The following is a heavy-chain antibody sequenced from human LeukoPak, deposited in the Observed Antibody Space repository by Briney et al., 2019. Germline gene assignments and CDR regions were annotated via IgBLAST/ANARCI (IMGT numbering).Heavy chain of an antibody. CDR1: GFTFSSYS. D-gene: IGHD2-2*03. CDR2: ISSSSSYI. V-gene: IGHV3-21*01. J-gene: IGHJ4*02. CDR3: ARAGYCSSTSCYALDY. Sequence: GGSLRLSCAASGFTFSSYSMNWVRQAPGKGLESVSSISSSSSYIYYADSVKGRFTISRDNAKNSLYLQMNSLRAEDTAVYYCARAGYCSSTSCYALDYWGQGTLVTVSS.